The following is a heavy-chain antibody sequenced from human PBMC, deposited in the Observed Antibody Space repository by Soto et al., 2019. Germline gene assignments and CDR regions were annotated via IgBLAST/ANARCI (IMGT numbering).Heavy chain of an antibody. CDR1: GFTFSHSG. V-gene: IGHV3-30*18. D-gene: IGHD3-10*01. Sequence: QVQLVESGGGVVQPGRSLRLSCAASGFTFSHSGFHWVRQAPGKGLEWVIFISSDGNSQYYGDSVKGRFTISRDNSRNTLYLQMNSLRPEDTAVYYCAKDTPGTVSRWGQGTLVTVSS. J-gene: IGHJ4*02. CDR2: ISSDGNSQ. CDR3: AKDTPGTVSR.